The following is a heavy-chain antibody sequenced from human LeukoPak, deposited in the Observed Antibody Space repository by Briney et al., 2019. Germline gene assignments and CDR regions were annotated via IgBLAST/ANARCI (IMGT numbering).Heavy chain of an antibody. CDR2: IYPSGGT. V-gene: IGHV4-4*07. CDR3: AREYGDLDY. Sequence: AETLSLTCTVSGGSISGFYWSWIRQPAGKGLEWIGRIYPSGGTNYNPSLKSRVTMSTDTSTNQFSLKLRSVTAADTAVYYCAREYGDLDYWGQGTLVTVS. D-gene: IGHD2-21*01. CDR1: GGSISGFY. J-gene: IGHJ4*02.